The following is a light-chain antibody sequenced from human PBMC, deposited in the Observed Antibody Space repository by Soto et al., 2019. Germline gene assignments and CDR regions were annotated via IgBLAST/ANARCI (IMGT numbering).Light chain of an antibody. CDR3: QQYYSLPT. CDR1: QAISNY. J-gene: IGKJ4*01. V-gene: IGKV1-16*01. Sequence: DIQMTQSPSSLSASLGDRVTITCRASQAISNYVAWFQQKPGKAPKSLIFAASNLQSGVPSRFSASGSGTYFTLTISGLQPEDVAVYYCQQYYSLPTFGGGTKVEVQ. CDR2: AAS.